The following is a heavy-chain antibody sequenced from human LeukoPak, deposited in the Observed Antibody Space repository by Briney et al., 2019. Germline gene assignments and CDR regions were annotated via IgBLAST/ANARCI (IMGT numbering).Heavy chain of an antibody. Sequence: PSETLSLTCAVYGGSFSGYYWSWIRQPPGKGLEWIGYFSYSGSTNYNPSLKSRVTISVDTSKNQFSLKLSSVTAADTAVYYCARAGIAVAGPTPMDVWGQGTTVTVSS. CDR1: GGSFSGYY. CDR3: ARAGIAVAGPTPMDV. D-gene: IGHD6-19*01. J-gene: IGHJ6*02. V-gene: IGHV4-59*01. CDR2: FSYSGST.